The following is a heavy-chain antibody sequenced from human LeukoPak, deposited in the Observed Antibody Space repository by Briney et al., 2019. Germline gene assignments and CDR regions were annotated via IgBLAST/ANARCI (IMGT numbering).Heavy chain of an antibody. CDR1: GYTFTDYY. V-gene: IGHV1-2*02. CDR3: ARVAGGDWYYFDY. J-gene: IGHJ4*02. Sequence: GASVKVSCKASGYTFTDYYMHWVRQAPGQGLEWMGWINLYSGGTNYAQNFQGRVTMTRDTSISTAYIDLSSLRSDDTAVYYCARVAGGDWYYFDYWGQGTLVTVSS. CDR2: INLYSGGT. D-gene: IGHD2-21*02.